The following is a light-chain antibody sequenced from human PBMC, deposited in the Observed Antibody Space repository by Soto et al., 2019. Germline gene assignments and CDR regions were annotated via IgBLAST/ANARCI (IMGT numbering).Light chain of an antibody. CDR3: QQYYNWPPWT. CDR1: QSVSSSY. J-gene: IGKJ1*01. V-gene: IGKV3-15*01. CDR2: GAS. Sequence: EIVLTQSPGTLSLSPGERATLSCRASQSVSSSYLAWYQQKPGQAPRLLIYGASTRATGIPARFSGSGSGTEFTLTISSLLSEDFAVYYCQQYYNWPPWTFGQGTKVDIK.